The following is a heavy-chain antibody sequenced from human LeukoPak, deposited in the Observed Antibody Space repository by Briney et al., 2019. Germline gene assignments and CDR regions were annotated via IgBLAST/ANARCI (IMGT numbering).Heavy chain of an antibody. Sequence: GGSLRLSCAASGFIFSSYAMHWVRQAPGKGLEWVAVISYDGSNKYYADSVKGRFTISRDNSKNTLYLQMNSLRAEDTAVYYCATGMGSGNWFDPWGQGTLVTVSS. V-gene: IGHV3-30-3*01. CDR1: GFIFSSYA. CDR2: ISYDGSNK. CDR3: ATGMGSGNWFDP. D-gene: IGHD1-26*01. J-gene: IGHJ5*02.